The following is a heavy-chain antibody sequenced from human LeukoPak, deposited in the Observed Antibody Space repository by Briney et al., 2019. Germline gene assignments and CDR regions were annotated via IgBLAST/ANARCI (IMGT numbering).Heavy chain of an antibody. J-gene: IGHJ4*02. CDR2: ISSSSSYI. CDR3: ARTRGILVPAAMEVDY. CDR1: GFTFSSYG. Sequence: GGSLRLSCAASGFTFSSYGMHWVRQAPGMGLEWVSSISSSSSYIFYADSVKGRFTISRDNAKNSLYLQMNSLRAEDTAVYYCARTRGILVPAAMEVDYWGQGTLVTVSS. V-gene: IGHV3-21*01. D-gene: IGHD2-2*01.